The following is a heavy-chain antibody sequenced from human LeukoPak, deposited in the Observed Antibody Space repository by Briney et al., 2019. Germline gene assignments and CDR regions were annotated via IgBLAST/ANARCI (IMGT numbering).Heavy chain of an antibody. D-gene: IGHD3-10*01. Sequence: PGGSLRLSCAASGLIVSSNYISWVRQAPGKGLEWVSEIYSDGSTYYAASVKGRFSFYRDNSKNTLYLQMNSLRAEDTAVYYCAKDAHLDYYGSGSWGYYMNVWGKGTTVTISS. CDR3: AKDAHLDYYGSGSWGYYMNV. CDR2: IYSDGST. V-gene: IGHV3-53*05. CDR1: GLIVSSNY. J-gene: IGHJ6*03.